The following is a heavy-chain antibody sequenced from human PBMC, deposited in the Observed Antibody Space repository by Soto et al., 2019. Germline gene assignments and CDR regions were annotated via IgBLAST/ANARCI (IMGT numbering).Heavy chain of an antibody. Sequence: QVQLVQSGAEVKKPGSSVKVSCKASGDTSTTYGVDWVRQAPGQGPEWMGGIIPIFGSTNYAQKFRDRVTITADKSTSTVYMEVTSLRSEDSAVYDCARVPLHKGYYYYYGMDVWGQGTTVTVSS. CDR1: GDTSTTYG. CDR3: ARVPLHKGYYYYYGMDV. CDR2: IIPIFGST. D-gene: IGHD4-4*01. V-gene: IGHV1-69*06. J-gene: IGHJ6*02.